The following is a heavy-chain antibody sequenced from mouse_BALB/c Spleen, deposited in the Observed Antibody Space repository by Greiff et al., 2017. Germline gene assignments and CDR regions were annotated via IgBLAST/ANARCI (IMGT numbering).Heavy chain of an antibody. CDR2: IRLKSNNYAT. CDR3: TTNWDPRDGYFDV. J-gene: IGHJ1*01. Sequence: EVQVVESGGGLVQPGGSMKLSCVASGFTFSNYWMNWVRQSPEKGLEWVAEIRLKSNNYATHYAESVKGRFTISRDDSKSSVDLQMNNLRAEDTGIYYCTTNWDPRDGYFDVWGEGTTVTVSS. V-gene: IGHV6-6*02. D-gene: IGHD4-1*01. CDR1: GFTFSNYW.